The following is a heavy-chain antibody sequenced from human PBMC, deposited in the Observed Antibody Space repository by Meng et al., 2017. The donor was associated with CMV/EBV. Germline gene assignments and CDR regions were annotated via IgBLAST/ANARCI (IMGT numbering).Heavy chain of an antibody. Sequence: GGSLRLSCAASGFTFSSYWMSWVRQAPGKGLEWVANIKQGGSEKYYVDSVKGRFTISRDNAKNSLYLQMNSLRAEDTAVYYCARGLEWLLLGIFDYWGQGTLVTVSS. V-gene: IGHV3-7*04. CDR2: IKQGGSEK. D-gene: IGHD3-3*01. CDR3: ARGLEWLLLGIFDY. J-gene: IGHJ4*02. CDR1: GFTFSSYW.